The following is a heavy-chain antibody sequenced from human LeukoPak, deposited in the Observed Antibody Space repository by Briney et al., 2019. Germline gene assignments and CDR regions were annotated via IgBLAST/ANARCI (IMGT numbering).Heavy chain of an antibody. Sequence: GGSLRLSCAAPGFTFSDYYMSWIRQPPGKGLEWVSYISSSDSTIYYADSVKGRFPISSDNAKSSLYLQMNSLGAEDAAVYYCAIGRSSSWYDLYYFDYWGQGTLVTVSS. CDR3: AIGRSSSWYDLYYFDY. J-gene: IGHJ4*02. CDR1: GFTFSDYY. D-gene: IGHD6-13*01. V-gene: IGHV3-11*01. CDR2: ISSSDSTI.